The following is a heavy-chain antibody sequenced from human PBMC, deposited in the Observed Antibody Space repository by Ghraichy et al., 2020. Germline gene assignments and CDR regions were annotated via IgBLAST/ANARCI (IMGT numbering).Heavy chain of an antibody. Sequence: GGSLRLSCVTSGFTFSNYGMHWVRQTPAKGLESVAIIWYNGVTKSYADSVKGRFTISRDNSKNTVYLEMNSLRAEDTAIYYCARDNCPTPSCFDPWGQGTLVTVSS. V-gene: IGHV3-33*01. CDR2: IWYNGVTK. CDR3: ARDNCPTPSCFDP. J-gene: IGHJ5*02. CDR1: GFTFSNYG. D-gene: IGHD2/OR15-2a*01.